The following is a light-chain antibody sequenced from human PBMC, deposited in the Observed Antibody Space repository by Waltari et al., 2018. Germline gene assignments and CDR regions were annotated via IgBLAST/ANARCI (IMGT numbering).Light chain of an antibody. CDR1: SGHSSYA. CDR3: QTWGTGSWV. J-gene: IGLJ3*02. V-gene: IGLV4-69*01. CDR2: INSDDTH. Sequence: QLVLTQSPSASASLGASVKFTCTLISGHSSYAIAWHQQQPEKGPRYLMKINSDDTHTKGDGIPVRFSGSSSGAERYLTISSLQSEDEADYYCQTWGTGSWVFGGGTKLTVL.